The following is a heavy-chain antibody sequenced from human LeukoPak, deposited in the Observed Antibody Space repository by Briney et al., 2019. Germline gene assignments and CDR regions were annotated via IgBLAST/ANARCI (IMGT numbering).Heavy chain of an antibody. CDR2: IYYSGST. J-gene: IGHJ5*02. Sequence: SETLSLTCTVSGGSVSSGSYYWSWIRQPPGKGLEWIGYIYYSGSTNYNPSLKSRVTISVDTSKKQFSLNLSSVTAADTAVYYCARARGDIVVVPAAIWFDPWGQGTLVTVSS. D-gene: IGHD2-2*01. V-gene: IGHV4-61*01. CDR3: ARARGDIVVVPAAIWFDP. CDR1: GGSVSSGSYY.